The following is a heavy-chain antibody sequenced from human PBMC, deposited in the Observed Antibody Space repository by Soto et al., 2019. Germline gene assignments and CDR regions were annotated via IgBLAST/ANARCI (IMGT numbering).Heavy chain of an antibody. CDR1: GYTFTGYY. CDR2: INPNSGGT. D-gene: IGHD3-22*01. Sequence: GASVKVSCKASGYTFTGYYMHWVRQAPGQGLEWMGWINPNSGGTNYAQKFQGRVTMTRDTSISTAYMELSRLRSDDTAAYYCATLRYMIVVLGESFGCWGQGTLIIVSS. J-gene: IGHJ4*02. V-gene: IGHV1-2*02. CDR3: ATLRYMIVVLGESFGC.